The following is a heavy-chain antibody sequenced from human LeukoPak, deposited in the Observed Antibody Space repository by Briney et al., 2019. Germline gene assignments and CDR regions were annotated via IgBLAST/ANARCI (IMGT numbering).Heavy chain of an antibody. Sequence: SETLSLTCAVSGGSISSSNYYWGWIRQPPGQGLEWIGSIYYSGNTYYNPSLKSRVTMSVDTSKNQFSLKLSSVTAADTAVYYCARVKGREGSTVIIDYWGQGTLVTVSS. V-gene: IGHV4-39*07. CDR1: GGSISSSNYY. CDR3: ARVKGREGSTVIIDY. CDR2: IYYSGNT. D-gene: IGHD3-10*01. J-gene: IGHJ4*02.